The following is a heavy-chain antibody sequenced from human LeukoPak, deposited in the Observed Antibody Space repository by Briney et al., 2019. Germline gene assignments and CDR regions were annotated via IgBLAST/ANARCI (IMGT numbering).Heavy chain of an antibody. D-gene: IGHD4-17*01. CDR3: AGDYGEYYYGMDV. V-gene: IGHV3-33*01. J-gene: IGHJ6*02. CDR2: IWYDGSNK. CDR1: GFTFSSYG. Sequence: PGRSLRLSCAASGFTFSSYGMHWVRQAPGKGLEWVAVIWYDGSNKCYADSVKGRFTISRDNSKNTLYLQMNSQRAEDTAVYYCAGDYGEYYYGMDVWGQGTTVTVSS.